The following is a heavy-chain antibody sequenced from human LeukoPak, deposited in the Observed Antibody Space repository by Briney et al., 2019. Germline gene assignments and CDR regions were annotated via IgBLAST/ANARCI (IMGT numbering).Heavy chain of an antibody. CDR2: IYFDGST. J-gene: IGHJ6*02. CDR1: GDSIGSSHYY. V-gene: IGHV4-39*01. Sequence: SETLSLTCTISGDSIGSSHYYWVWIRQRPGKGLEWVGSIYFDGSTYYNPALKRRVTIFSDTSKVQFSLKLSSVTATDTAVYYCARRSHCTGSSCPSVWGQGTTVTVSS. D-gene: IGHD2-15*01. CDR3: ARRSHCTGSSCPSV.